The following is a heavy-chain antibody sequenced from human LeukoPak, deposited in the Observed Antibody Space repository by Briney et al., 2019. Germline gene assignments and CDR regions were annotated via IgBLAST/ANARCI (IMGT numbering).Heavy chain of an antibody. CDR1: GGSISSYY. V-gene: IGHV4-59*01. Sequence: SETLSLTCTVSGGSISSYYWSWIRQPPGKGLEWIGYIYYSGSTNYNPSLKSRVTISVDTSKNQFSLKLSSVTAADTAVYYCASLAAIGYCSSTGCRDNMDVWGQGTTVTVSS. D-gene: IGHD2-2*01. CDR3: ASLAAIGYCSSTGCRDNMDV. CDR2: IYYSGST. J-gene: IGHJ6*02.